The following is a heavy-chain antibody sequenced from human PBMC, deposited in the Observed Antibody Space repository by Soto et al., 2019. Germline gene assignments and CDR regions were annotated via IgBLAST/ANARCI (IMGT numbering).Heavy chain of an antibody. J-gene: IGHJ4*02. V-gene: IGHV3-74*01. D-gene: IGHD4-4*01. CDR1: GFTFSSYW. Sequence: PGGYPRLSCAASGFTFSSYWMHWVRQAPGKGLVWVSRINSDGSSASYADSVKGRFTISRDNAKNTLYLQMNSLRAEDTAVYYCARESGSNPNYFVYWGQGTLVTAPQ. CDR3: ARESGSNPNYFVY. CDR2: INSDGSSA.